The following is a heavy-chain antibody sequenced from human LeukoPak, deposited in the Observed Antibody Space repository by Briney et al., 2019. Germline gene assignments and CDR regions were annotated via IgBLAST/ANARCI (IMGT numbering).Heavy chain of an antibody. V-gene: IGHV4-59*01. CDR2: ISDSGST. D-gene: IGHD3-22*01. CDR1: GGSISSFY. Sequence: PSETLSLTCTVSGGSISSFYWSWIRQPPGKGLEWIGYISDSGSTNYNPSLKSRVTISVDTSKNKFSLKLSSVTAADTAVYYCAKDRPRGTIVVAFWYYFDYWGQGTLVTVSS. J-gene: IGHJ4*02. CDR3: AKDRPRGTIVVAFWYYFDY.